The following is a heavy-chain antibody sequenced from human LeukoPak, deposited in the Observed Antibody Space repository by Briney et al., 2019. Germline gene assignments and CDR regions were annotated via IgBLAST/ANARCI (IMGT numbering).Heavy chain of an antibody. V-gene: IGHV3-7*01. D-gene: IGHD3-16*01. CDR2: IKEDGSAK. Sequence: GGSLRLSCVASGFIFTDHWMSWVRQAPGKGLDWVANIKEDGSAKFYADSVRGRFTISRDNAKNSVYLEMNNLRVEDTAVYYCARAVDVADYWGRGTLVTVSS. J-gene: IGHJ4*02. CDR1: GFIFTDHW. CDR3: ARAVDVADY.